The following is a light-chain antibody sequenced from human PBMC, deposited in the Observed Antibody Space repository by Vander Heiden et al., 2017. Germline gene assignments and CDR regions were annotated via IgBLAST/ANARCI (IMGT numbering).Light chain of an antibody. V-gene: IGLV2-14*03. CDR2: DVS. J-gene: IGLJ3*02. Sequence: QSALTQPASVSGSPGQSSTISCTGTSSDVGGYNYVSWYQHHPGKAPKLMIYDVSNRPSGVSNRFSGSKSGNTASLTISGLQAEDEADYYCSSYTSSSTLGVFGGGTKLTVL. CDR3: SSYTSSSTLGV. CDR1: SSDVGGYNY.